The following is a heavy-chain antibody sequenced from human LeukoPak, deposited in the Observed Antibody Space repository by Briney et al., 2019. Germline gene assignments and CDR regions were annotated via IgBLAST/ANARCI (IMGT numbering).Heavy chain of an antibody. V-gene: IGHV4-4*07. CDR2: IYPSGST. CDR3: ARSGYSGYDPRPNFDY. CDR1: GGSISNYY. Sequence: PSETLSLTCTVSGGSISNYYLNWIRQPAGKGLEWIGRIYPSGSTNYYPSLKSRVTMSVDTSKNQFSLKVNSVTAADTAVYYCARSGYSGYDPRPNFDYWGQGTLVTVSS. D-gene: IGHD5-12*01. J-gene: IGHJ4*02.